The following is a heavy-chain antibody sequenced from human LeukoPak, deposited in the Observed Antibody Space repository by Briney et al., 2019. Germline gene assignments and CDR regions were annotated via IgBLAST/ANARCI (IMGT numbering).Heavy chain of an antibody. CDR2: IYYSGST. D-gene: IGHD3-3*01. CDR3: ARSYYDFWSGYVNWFDP. J-gene: IGHJ5*02. Sequence: SETLSLTCTVSGGSISSYYWSWIRQPPGEGLEWIGYIYYSGSTNYNPSLKSRVTISVDTSKNQFSLKLSSVTAADTAVYYCARSYYDFWSGYVNWFDPWGQGTLVTVSS. V-gene: IGHV4-59*08. CDR1: GGSISSYY.